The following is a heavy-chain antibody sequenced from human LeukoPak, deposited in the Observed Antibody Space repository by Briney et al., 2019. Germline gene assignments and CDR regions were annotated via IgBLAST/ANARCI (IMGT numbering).Heavy chain of an antibody. V-gene: IGHV1-2*02. CDR3: ALLPYGRNIAARYYFDY. CDR2: INPNSGGT. Sequence: ASVKVSCKASGYTFTSYGISWVRQAPGQGLEWMGWINPNSGGTNYAQKFQGRVTMTRDTSISTAYMELSRLRSDDTAVYYCALLPYGRNIAARYYFDYWGQGTLVTVSS. J-gene: IGHJ4*02. CDR1: GYTFTSYG. D-gene: IGHD6-6*01.